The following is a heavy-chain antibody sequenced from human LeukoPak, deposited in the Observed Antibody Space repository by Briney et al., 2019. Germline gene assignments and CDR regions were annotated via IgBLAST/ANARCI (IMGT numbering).Heavy chain of an antibody. CDR2: IGTAGDT. D-gene: IGHD6-13*01. J-gene: IGHJ5*02. CDR3: ARGGSSNSRLWFDP. Sequence: GGSLRLSCAASGFTFSSYDMHWVRQATGKGLEWVSAIGTAGDTYYPGSVKGRFTISRENAKNSLCLQMNSLRAGDTAVYYCARGGSSNSRLWFDPWGQGTLSPSPQ. CDR1: GFTFSSYD. V-gene: IGHV3-13*01.